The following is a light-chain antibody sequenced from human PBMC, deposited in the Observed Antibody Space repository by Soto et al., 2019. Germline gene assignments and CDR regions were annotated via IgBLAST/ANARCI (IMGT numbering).Light chain of an antibody. CDR2: MNN. J-gene: IGLJ3*02. CDR1: RSNIGSAI. V-gene: IGLV1-47*01. Sequence: QSVLTQPPSLSGTPGQTVTISCIGSRSNIGSAIVHWYQQLPGTAPKHLIYMNNQRPSGVPDRFSGSKSGTSASLVITGLRPEDEADYYCVAWDDNLSSRVFGGGTKPPS. CDR3: VAWDDNLSSRV.